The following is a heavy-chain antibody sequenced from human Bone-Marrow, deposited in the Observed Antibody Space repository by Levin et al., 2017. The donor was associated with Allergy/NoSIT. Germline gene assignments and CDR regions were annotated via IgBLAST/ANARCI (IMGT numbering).Heavy chain of an antibody. CDR3: ARLRGYSYGYADY. D-gene: IGHD5-18*01. CDR1: GFTFSGYS. CDR2: ISSTGNTI. V-gene: IGHV3-48*01. J-gene: IGHJ4*02. Sequence: QAGGSLRLSCAASGFTFSGYSMNWVRQAPGKGLEWVSYISSTGNTIDYADSVEGRFTISRDNAMNSLYLQMNNLRPEDTAVYFCARLRGYSYGYADYWGQGVLVTVSS.